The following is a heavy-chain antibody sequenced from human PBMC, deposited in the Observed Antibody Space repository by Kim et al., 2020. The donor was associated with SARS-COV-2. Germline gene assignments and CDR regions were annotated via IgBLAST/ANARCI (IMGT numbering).Heavy chain of an antibody. J-gene: IGHJ4*02. CDR3: ARDRGKTRLDS. D-gene: IGHD3-10*01. Sequence: KYYAGCGKGRLTISRDDSNNTVDLQMDSLRAEDTAVYYCARDRGKTRLDSWGQGTLVTVSS. CDR2: K. V-gene: IGHV3-33*01.